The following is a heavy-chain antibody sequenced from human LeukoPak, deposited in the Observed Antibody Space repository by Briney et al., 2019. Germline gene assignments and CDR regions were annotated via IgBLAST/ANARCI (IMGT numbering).Heavy chain of an antibody. V-gene: IGHV4-59*01. CDR3: ARGTYSSGWDNYYYYYMDV. J-gene: IGHJ6*03. CDR2: TYYSGST. CDR1: GGSISSYY. D-gene: IGHD6-19*01. Sequence: SETLSLTCTVSGGSISSYYWSWIRQPPGKGLEWIGYTYYSGSTNYNPSLKSRVTISVDTSKNQFSLKLSSVTAADTAVYYCARGTYSSGWDNYYYYYMDVWGKGTTVTVSS.